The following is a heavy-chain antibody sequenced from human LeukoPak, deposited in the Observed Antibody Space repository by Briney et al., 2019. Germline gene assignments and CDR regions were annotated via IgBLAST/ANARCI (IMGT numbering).Heavy chain of an antibody. CDR3: AREGDYYGRFDP. V-gene: IGHV4-59*01. J-gene: IGHJ5*02. Sequence: SETLSLTCIVSGGSISSYYWSWIRQPPGKGLEWIGYISYSGRTKYNPSLKSRVTMSVDTSKNQFSLNLSFVTAADTAVYYCAREGDYYGRFDPWGQGTLVTVSS. D-gene: IGHD3-10*01. CDR2: ISYSGRT. CDR1: GGSISSYY.